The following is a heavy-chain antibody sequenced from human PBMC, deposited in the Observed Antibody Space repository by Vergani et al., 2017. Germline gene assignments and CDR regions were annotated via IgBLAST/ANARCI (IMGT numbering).Heavy chain of an antibody. D-gene: IGHD3-3*01. V-gene: IGHV3-15*01. CDR2: IKSKTDGGTT. Sequence: EVQLVESGGGLVKPGGSLRLSCAASGFTFSNAWMSWVRQAPGKGLEWVGRIKSKTDGGTTDYAAPVKGRFTISRDDSKNTLYLQMNSLKTEDTAVYYCTTSDLLEWLLDYYYYYMDVWGKGTTVTVSS. CDR3: TTSDLLEWLLDYYYYYMDV. J-gene: IGHJ6*03. CDR1: GFTFSNAW.